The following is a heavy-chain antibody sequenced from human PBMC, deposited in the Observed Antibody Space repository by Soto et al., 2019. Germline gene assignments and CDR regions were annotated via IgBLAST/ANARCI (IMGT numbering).Heavy chain of an antibody. V-gene: IGHV3-23*01. CDR1: GFTFSIYA. Sequence: EVQLLESGGGLVQPGGSLRLSCAASGFTFSIYAMNWVRQAPGKGLEWVAGIIGAGAPYYADPVKGGFTISRDNSKNTLYMQMNSVRDEDTAIYFCAKDFTPESRWDIDYWGQGTMVTVCS. CDR3: AKDFTPESRWDIDY. D-gene: IGHD1-26*01. CDR2: IIGAGAP. J-gene: IGHJ4*02.